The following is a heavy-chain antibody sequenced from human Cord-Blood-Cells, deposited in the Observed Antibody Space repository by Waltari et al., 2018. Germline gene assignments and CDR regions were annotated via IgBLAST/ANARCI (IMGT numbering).Heavy chain of an antibody. CDR2: INHSGST. J-gene: IGHJ5*02. CDR3: ARGLPYYYDSSGSRWFDP. Sequence: QVQLQQWGAGLLKPSETLSLTCAVYGGSFSGYSWSWIRQPPGTGLAWIGEINHSGSTNYNPSLRSRVTIAVDTSKNQFSLKLSSVTAADTAVDYCARGLPYYYDSSGSRWFDPWGQGTLVTVSS. D-gene: IGHD3-22*01. CDR1: GGSFSGYS. V-gene: IGHV4-34*01.